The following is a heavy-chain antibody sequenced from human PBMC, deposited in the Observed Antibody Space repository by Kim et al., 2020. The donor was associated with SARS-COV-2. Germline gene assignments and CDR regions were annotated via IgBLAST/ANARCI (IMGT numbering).Heavy chain of an antibody. CDR1: GFTFGDYA. J-gene: IGHJ3*02. D-gene: IGHD3-22*01. CDR3: TRESLTYYYDSSGVHPDAFDI. CDR2: IRSKAYGGTT. Sequence: GGSLRLSCTASGFTFGDYAMSWFRQAPGKGLEWVGFIRSKAYGGTTEYAASVKGRFTISRDDSKSIAYLQMNSLKTEDTAVYYCTRESLTYYYDSSGVHPDAFDIWGQGTMVTVSS. V-gene: IGHV3-49*03.